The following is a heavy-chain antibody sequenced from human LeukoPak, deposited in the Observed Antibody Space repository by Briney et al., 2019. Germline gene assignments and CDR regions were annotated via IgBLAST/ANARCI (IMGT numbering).Heavy chain of an antibody. CDR2: IYPGDSDT. CDR3: ARHSGSYYYFDY. V-gene: IGHV5-51*01. J-gene: IGHJ4*02. CDR1: GSSFTSYW. D-gene: IGHD1-26*01. Sequence: PGESLNISFKGSGSSFTSYWIGWVRPMPGKGLEWMGIIYPGDSDTRYSPSFQGQVTISADNSISTAYLQWSSLKASDTAMYYCARHSGSYYYFDYWGQGTLVTVSS.